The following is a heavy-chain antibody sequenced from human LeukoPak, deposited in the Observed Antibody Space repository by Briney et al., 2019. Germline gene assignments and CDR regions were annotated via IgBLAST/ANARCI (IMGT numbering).Heavy chain of an antibody. CDR1: GGSISSGGYY. Sequence: ASQTLSLTCIVSGGSISSGGYYWSWIRQHPGKGLEWIGYISYSGNTYYNPSLKTRLSISVDTSKNQFCLNVSSVTAADTAMYYCVRVDLNMIRGVQDWGQGALVTVSS. V-gene: IGHV4-31*03. D-gene: IGHD3-10*01. CDR3: VRVDLNMIRGVQD. CDR2: ISYSGNT. J-gene: IGHJ4*02.